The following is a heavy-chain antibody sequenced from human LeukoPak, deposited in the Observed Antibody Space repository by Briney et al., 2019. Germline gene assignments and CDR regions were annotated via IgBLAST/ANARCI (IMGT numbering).Heavy chain of an antibody. Sequence: ASVKVSCKASGYTFTSYCMHWVRQAPGQGLEWMGIINPRGGSTSYAQKFQGRVTMTRDTSTSTVYMELSSLRSEDTAVYYCARDDRWWFGELPLFEYYYYGMDVWGQGTTVTVSS. CDR1: GYTFTSYC. CDR2: INPRGGST. J-gene: IGHJ6*02. V-gene: IGHV1-46*01. CDR3: ARDDRWWFGELPLFEYYYYGMDV. D-gene: IGHD3-10*01.